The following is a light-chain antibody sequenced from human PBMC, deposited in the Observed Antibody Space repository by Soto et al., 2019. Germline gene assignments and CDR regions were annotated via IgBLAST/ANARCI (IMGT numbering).Light chain of an antibody. V-gene: IGLV2-14*01. Sequence: QSALTQPASVSGYPGQTITISCAGTKFDIGRYDYVSWYRQHPGEAPKLIIFEVNNRPSGVSNRFSGSESGNSASLTIFGLQVEDEALYFCSSDTSASALVIFGGGTQLTVL. CDR1: KFDIGRYDY. J-gene: IGLJ2*01. CDR3: SSDTSASALVI. CDR2: EVN.